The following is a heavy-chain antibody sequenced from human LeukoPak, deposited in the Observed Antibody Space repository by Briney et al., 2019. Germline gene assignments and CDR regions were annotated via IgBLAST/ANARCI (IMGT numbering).Heavy chain of an antibody. CDR3: AKTHSHFPPYFDY. CDR2: IFYSGSI. J-gene: IGHJ4*02. CDR1: GGSISTYNW. V-gene: IGHV4-4*02. Sequence: SETLSLTCAVSGGSISTYNWWSWVRQPPGKGLEWIGEIFYSGSINYNPSLKSRVTLSLDKSKNQFSLQLSSVTAADTAMYYCAKTHSHFPPYFDYWGQGTLVTVSS. D-gene: IGHD4-11*01.